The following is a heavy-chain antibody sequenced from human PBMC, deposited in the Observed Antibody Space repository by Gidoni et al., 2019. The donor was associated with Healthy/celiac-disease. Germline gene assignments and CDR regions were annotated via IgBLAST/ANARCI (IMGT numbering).Heavy chain of an antibody. V-gene: IGHV4-34*01. Sequence: QAQLQQWGAGLLKHSETLSLTCAVYGGSFSGYYWSWIRQPPGQGLEWIGEINHSGSTNYNPSLKSRVTISVDTSKNQFSLKLSAVTAADTAVYYCAAFGVVRTPGYWGQGTLVTVSS. D-gene: IGHD3-3*01. J-gene: IGHJ4*02. CDR2: INHSGST. CDR3: AAFGVVRTPGY. CDR1: GGSFSGYY.